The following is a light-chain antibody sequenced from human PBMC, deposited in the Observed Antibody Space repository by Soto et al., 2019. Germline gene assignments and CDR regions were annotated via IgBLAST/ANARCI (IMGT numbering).Light chain of an antibody. J-gene: IGKJ1*01. CDR2: AAS. CDR1: QSISSY. CDR3: QQSYSTPWT. V-gene: IGKV1-39*01. Sequence: DIQMTHSPSSLSASVGDRVTITCRASQSISSYLNWYQQKPGKAPKLLIYAASSLQSGVPSRFSGSGSGTDFTLTISSLHPEDFATYYCQQSYSTPWTLGQGTTVDSK.